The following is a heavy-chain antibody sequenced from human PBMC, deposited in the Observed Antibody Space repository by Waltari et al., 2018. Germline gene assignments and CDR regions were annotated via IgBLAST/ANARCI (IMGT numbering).Heavy chain of an antibody. J-gene: IGHJ4*02. V-gene: IGHV1-46*01. D-gene: IGHD3-22*01. CDR2: INPRGGSK. CDR1: GYTFTSYY. CDR3: ARAVGGDSSGYYYFDY. Sequence: QVQLVQSGAEVKKPGASVKVSCKASGYTFTSYYMHWLRQAPGKGLGWMGIINPRGGSKSNEQKFQGRVTMTRDTSTSTVYMELSSLRSEDTAVYYCARAVGGDSSGYYYFDYWGQGTLVTVSS.